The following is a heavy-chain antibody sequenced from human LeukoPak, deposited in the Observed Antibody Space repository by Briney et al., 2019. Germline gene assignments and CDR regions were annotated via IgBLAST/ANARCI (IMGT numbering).Heavy chain of an antibody. V-gene: IGHV4-59*08. CDR1: GGSISSYY. CDR3: ARHGDGAFDI. D-gene: IGHD5-24*01. CDR2: IYYSGST. Sequence: SETLSLTCTVSGGSISSYYWSWIRQPPGEGLEWIIYYSGSTNYSPSLKSRVTISVDTSKNQFSLKLTSVTAADTAVYYCARHGDGAFDIWGQGTMVTVSS. J-gene: IGHJ3*02.